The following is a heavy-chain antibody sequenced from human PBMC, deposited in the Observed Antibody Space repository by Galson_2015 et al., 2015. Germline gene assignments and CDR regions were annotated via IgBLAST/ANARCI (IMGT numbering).Heavy chain of an antibody. CDR2: TYYRSKWYS. CDR3: ARGLDSSFDY. CDR1: GDSVSSNSAA. V-gene: IGHV6-1*01. J-gene: IGHJ4*02. D-gene: IGHD3-22*01. Sequence: CAISGDSVSSNSAAWNWIRQSPSRGLEWLGRTYYRSKWYSDYAVSVKSRITINPDTSKNQFSLQLNSVTPDDTAVYYCARGLDSSFDYWGQGTLVTVSS.